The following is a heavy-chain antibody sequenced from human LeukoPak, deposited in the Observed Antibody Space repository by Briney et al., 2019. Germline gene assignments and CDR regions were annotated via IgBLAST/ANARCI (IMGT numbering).Heavy chain of an antibody. V-gene: IGHV1-69*06. CDR2: LIPIYGTI. Sequence: SVKVSCKASGGTSNYVISWVRQAPGHGLEWMGGLIPIYGTINYAQKFQGRLTISADKSTNTTYMELNSLQSEDTAVYYCAKSGPPSRDYYYYMDVWGEGTMVTVSS. CDR1: GGTSNYV. J-gene: IGHJ6*03. CDR3: AKSGPPSRDYYYYMDV.